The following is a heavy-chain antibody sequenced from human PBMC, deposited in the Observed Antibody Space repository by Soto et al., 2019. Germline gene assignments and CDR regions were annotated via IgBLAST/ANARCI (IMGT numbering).Heavy chain of an antibody. CDR2: VSIDGNTK. Sequence: GGSLRLSCVASGFTFPSSSMHWVRQAPGKGLEWVAYVSIDGNTKYYADSVKGRFTVSRDKSKNTAFLQINSLRPEDTALYYCASDPLHCNSVLCRMNGMHVWGQGTTVTVAS. V-gene: IGHV3-30*01. D-gene: IGHD2-2*01. CDR3: ASDPLHCNSVLCRMNGMHV. J-gene: IGHJ6*02. CDR1: GFTFPSSS.